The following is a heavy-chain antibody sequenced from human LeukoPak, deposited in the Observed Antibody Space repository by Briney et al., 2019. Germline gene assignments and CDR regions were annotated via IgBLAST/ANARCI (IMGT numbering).Heavy chain of an antibody. D-gene: IGHD2-2*01. CDR2: ISYDGSNK. J-gene: IGHJ4*02. V-gene: IGHV3-30-3*01. Sequence: PGRSLRLSCAASGFTFSSYAMHWVRQAPGKGLEWVAVISYDGSNKYYADSVKGRFTISRDNSKNTLYLQMNSLRAEDTAVYYCAKDPDCSSTSCQGYFDYWGQGTLVTVSS. CDR1: GFTFSSYA. CDR3: AKDPDCSSTSCQGYFDY.